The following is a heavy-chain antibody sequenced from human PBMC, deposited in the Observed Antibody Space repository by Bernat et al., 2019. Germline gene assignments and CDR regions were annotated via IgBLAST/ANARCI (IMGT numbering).Heavy chain of an antibody. Sequence: VQLVESGGGVVQPGRSLILSCAASGITFSNYSMNWVRQAPGKGLEWLSYISSSGTTIYYADSLKGRFTISRDNAKNSLYLQVNSLRAEDTALYYCAVYCGGDCYRAFDIWGQGTMVTVSS. CDR2: ISSSGTTI. CDR1: GITFSNYS. D-gene: IGHD2-21*02. J-gene: IGHJ3*02. CDR3: AVYCGGDCYRAFDI. V-gene: IGHV3-48*01.